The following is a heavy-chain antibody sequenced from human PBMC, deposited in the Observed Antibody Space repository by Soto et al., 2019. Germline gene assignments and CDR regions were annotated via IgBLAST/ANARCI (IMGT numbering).Heavy chain of an antibody. J-gene: IGHJ6*02. V-gene: IGHV1-69*12. CDR2: IIPMFGTA. D-gene: IGHD3-10*01. CDR1: AGTFRSYA. CDR3: ARTVVILVSGSYYYNGMDA. Sequence: QVQLVQSEAEVKKPGSSLKVSCKASAGTFRSYATSWVRQAPGQGLEWMGRIIPMFGTANYAQKFQGRVTITADESTRTAYMELNSLRSEDTAVYYCARTVVILVSGSYYYNGMDAWGQGSTVTVSS.